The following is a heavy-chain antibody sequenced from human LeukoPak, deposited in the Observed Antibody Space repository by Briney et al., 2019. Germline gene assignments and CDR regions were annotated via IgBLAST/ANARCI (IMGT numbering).Heavy chain of an antibody. D-gene: IGHD3-10*01. CDR3: ARDSSDIRGLIAH. Sequence: ASVTVSCKASGGSFSKYTLNWVRQRPGQGLEWMGGITPLFGTGKYAQKFQGRVTITADESASTAYMELSRLASEDTAVYYCARDSSDIRGLIAHWGQGILVTVSS. J-gene: IGHJ1*01. CDR1: GGSFSKYT. CDR2: ITPLFGTG. V-gene: IGHV1-69*13.